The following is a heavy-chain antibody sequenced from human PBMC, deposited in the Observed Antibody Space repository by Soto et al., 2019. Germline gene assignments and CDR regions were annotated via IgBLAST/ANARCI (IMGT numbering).Heavy chain of an antibody. D-gene: IGHD3-22*01. CDR3: ARDPYYDSSGYLASNGMDV. Sequence: EVQLVESGGGLVQPGGSLRLSCAASGFTVSSNYMSWVRQAPGKGLEWVSVIYSDGSTYYEDSVKGRFTISRHNSKNTLYLQMNSLRAEDTAVYYCARDPYYDSSGYLASNGMDVWGQGTTVTVSS. V-gene: IGHV3-53*04. J-gene: IGHJ6*02. CDR1: GFTVSSNY. CDR2: IYSDGST.